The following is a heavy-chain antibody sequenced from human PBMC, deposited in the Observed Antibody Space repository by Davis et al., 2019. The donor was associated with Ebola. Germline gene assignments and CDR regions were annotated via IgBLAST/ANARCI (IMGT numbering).Heavy chain of an antibody. Sequence: GESLKISCAASGFTFSSYSMNWVRQAPGKGLEWVAIVSYDGAKAYYGDSVKGRFTISRDGSKNTVYLQMDSLRPDDTAVYYCARDAHMVALGLDSWGHGTLVTVSS. CDR1: GFTFSSYS. D-gene: IGHD2-15*01. J-gene: IGHJ5*01. CDR3: ARDAHMVALGLDS. CDR2: VSYDGAKA. V-gene: IGHV3-30*03.